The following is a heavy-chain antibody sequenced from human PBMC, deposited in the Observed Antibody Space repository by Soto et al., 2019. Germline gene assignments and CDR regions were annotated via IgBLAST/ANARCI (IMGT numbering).Heavy chain of an antibody. J-gene: IGHJ6*03. CDR2: IWYDGSNK. V-gene: IGHV3-33*01. CDR3: ARRTRCSGGSCPYYYYYMDV. Sequence: GGSLRLSCAASGFTFSSYGMHWVRQAPGKGLEWVAVIWYDGSNKYYADSVKGRFTISRDNSKNTLYLQMNSLRAEDTAVYYCARRTRCSGGSCPYYYYYMDVWGKGTTVTVSS. CDR1: GFTFSSYG. D-gene: IGHD2-15*01.